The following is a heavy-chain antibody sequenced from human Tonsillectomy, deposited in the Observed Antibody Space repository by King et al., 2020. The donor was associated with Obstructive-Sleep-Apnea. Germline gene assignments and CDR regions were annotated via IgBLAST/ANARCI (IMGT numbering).Heavy chain of an antibody. V-gene: IGHV3-9*01. CDR1: RFTFGDCA. CDR2: ISWSGDRV. D-gene: IGHD3-10*01. CDR3: AKDQGEYFGVGAFDI. J-gene: IGHJ3*02. Sequence: DVQLVESGGGFVLPGRSLRLSCAASRFTFGDCAMHWVRQVPGKGLEWVSSISWSGDRVAYADSVKGRFTISRDNAKNSLYLQMNSLRREDTAFYYCAKDQGEYFGVGAFDIWGQGTLVTVSS.